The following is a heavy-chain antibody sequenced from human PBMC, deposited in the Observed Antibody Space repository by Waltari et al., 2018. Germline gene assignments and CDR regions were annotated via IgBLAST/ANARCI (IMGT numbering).Heavy chain of an antibody. CDR3: ATSIIVGATNGDY. Sequence: EVQLLESGGGLVQPGGSLRLSCAASGFTFSSYAMSWVRQAPGKGLEWVSVIYSGGSTYYADSVKGRFTISRDNSKNTLYLQMNSLRAEDTAVYYCATSIIVGATNGDYWGQGTLVTVSS. V-gene: IGHV3-23*03. CDR2: IYSGGST. D-gene: IGHD1-26*01. J-gene: IGHJ4*02. CDR1: GFTFSSYA.